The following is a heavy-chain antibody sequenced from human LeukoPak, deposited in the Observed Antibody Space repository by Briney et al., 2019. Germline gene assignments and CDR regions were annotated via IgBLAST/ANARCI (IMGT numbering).Heavy chain of an antibody. CDR1: GFTFNNYN. Sequence: GGSLRLSCAASGFTFNNYNMNWVRQAPGKGLEWVSSISDSSSYIYYADSVRGRFTISRDNAKNSLYLQMNSLRAEDTAVYYCTRLGYSSSWGFDPWGQGTLVTVSS. J-gene: IGHJ5*02. CDR3: TRLGYSSSWGFDP. CDR2: ISDSSSYI. V-gene: IGHV3-21*04. D-gene: IGHD6-13*01.